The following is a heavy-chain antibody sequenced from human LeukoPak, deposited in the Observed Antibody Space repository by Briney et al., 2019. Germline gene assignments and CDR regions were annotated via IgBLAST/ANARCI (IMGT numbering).Heavy chain of an antibody. J-gene: IGHJ4*02. Sequence: SVKVSCKASGGTFSSYAISWVRQAPGQGLEWMGGIIPIFGTANYAQKFQGRVTITAGESTSTAYMELSSLRSEDTAVYYCASVRGYSGEVALAYWGQGTLVTVSS. CDR2: IIPIFGTA. CDR3: ASVRGYSGEVALAY. D-gene: IGHD5-12*01. V-gene: IGHV1-69*13. CDR1: GGTFSSYA.